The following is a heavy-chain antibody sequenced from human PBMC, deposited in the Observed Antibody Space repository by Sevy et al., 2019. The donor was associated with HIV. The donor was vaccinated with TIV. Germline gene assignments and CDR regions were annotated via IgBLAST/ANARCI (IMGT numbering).Heavy chain of an antibody. D-gene: IGHD1-26*01. J-gene: IGHJ4*02. CDR1: GFTFSNAW. CDR2: IKSKTDGGTT. Sequence: GGSLRLSCAASGFTFSNAWMSWVRQAPGKGLEWVGRIKSKTDGGTTDYAAPVKGRFTISRDDSKNTLYLQMNSLKTEDTAVYYCTTASGSYYGRSDFDYWGQGTLVTVSS. CDR3: TTASGSYYGRSDFDY. V-gene: IGHV3-15*01.